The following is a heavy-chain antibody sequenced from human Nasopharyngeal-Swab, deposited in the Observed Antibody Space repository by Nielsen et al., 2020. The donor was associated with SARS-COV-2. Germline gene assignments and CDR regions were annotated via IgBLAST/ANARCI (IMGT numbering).Heavy chain of an antibody. D-gene: IGHD3-3*01. J-gene: IGHJ6*03. CDR3: ARVGGLWSAGFYYYYMDV. Sequence: WIRQPPGKGLEWIGYIYYSGSTNYNPSLKSRVTISVDTSKNQFSLKLSSVTAADTAVYYCARVGGLWSAGFYYYYMDVWAKGPRSPSP. CDR2: IYYSGST. V-gene: IGHV4-59*01.